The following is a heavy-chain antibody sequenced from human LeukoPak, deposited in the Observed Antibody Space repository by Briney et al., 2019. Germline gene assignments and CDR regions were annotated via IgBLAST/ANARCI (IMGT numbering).Heavy chain of an antibody. CDR3: ARESSESFDI. Sequence: GGSLRLSCAASGFTFSSYSMNWVRQAPGKGLEWVSSIGSRSTSIYYADSVKGRFTISRDNARNSLYLQMNSLRAEDTAVYYCARESSESFDIWGQGTMVTVSS. CDR1: GFTFSSYS. V-gene: IGHV3-21*01. CDR2: IGSRSTSI. D-gene: IGHD6-25*01. J-gene: IGHJ3*02.